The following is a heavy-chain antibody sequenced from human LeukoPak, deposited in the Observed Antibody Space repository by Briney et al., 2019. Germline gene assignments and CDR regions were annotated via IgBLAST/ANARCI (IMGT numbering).Heavy chain of an antibody. CDR2: ISSSGSTI. CDR1: GFTFSDYH. V-gene: IGHV3-11*01. J-gene: IGHJ5*02. Sequence: GGSLRLSCAASGFTFSDYHMSWIRQAPGKGLEWVSYISSSGSTIYYADSVKGRFTISRDNAKNSLYLQMNSLRAEDTAVYYCAREIYSSSSGWFDPWGQGTLVTVSS. CDR3: AREIYSSSSGWFDP. D-gene: IGHD6-6*01.